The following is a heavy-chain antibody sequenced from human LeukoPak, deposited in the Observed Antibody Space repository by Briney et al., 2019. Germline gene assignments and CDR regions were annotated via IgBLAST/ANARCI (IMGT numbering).Heavy chain of an antibody. CDR1: GGTFSSYA. Sequence: ASVKVSCKASGGTFSSYAISWVRQAPGQGLEWMGGIIPIFGTANYAQKFQGRVTITADESTSTAYMELSSLRSEDTAVYYCARVSGYCSGGSCHPINWYFDLWGRGTLVTVSS. J-gene: IGHJ2*01. CDR2: IIPIFGTA. V-gene: IGHV1-69*13. CDR3: ARVSGYCSGGSCHPINWYFDL. D-gene: IGHD2-15*01.